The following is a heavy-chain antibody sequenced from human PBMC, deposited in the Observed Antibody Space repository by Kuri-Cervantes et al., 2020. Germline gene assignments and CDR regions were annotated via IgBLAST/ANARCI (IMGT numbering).Heavy chain of an antibody. CDR3: ARGDYYGSLDV. CDR1: SGSFSHYY. CDR2: INHDGST. V-gene: IGHV4-34*01. J-gene: IGHJ6*04. Sequence: SQTLSLTCAVYSGSFSHYYWSWIRQPPGKGLEWIGEINHDGSTSYNPSLKSRVTISEDTSKNQFSLKLNSVTVADTAVYYCARGDYYGSLDVWGKGTTVTVSS. D-gene: IGHD3-10*01.